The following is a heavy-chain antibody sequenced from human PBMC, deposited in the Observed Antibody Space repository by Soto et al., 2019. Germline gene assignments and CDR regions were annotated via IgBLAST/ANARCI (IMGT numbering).Heavy chain of an antibody. J-gene: IGHJ4*02. V-gene: IGHV1-69*01. CDR3: ARDPVFYGADEHFDY. Sequence: QVQLVQSGAEVKKPGSSVKVSCKASGGTFSSYAISWVRQAPGQGLEWMGGIIPIFGTANYAQKFQGRVTITADESTSTAYMELSSLRSEDMAVYYCARDPVFYGADEHFDYWGQGTLVTVSS. CDR1: GGTFSSYA. CDR2: IIPIFGTA. D-gene: IGHD4-17*01.